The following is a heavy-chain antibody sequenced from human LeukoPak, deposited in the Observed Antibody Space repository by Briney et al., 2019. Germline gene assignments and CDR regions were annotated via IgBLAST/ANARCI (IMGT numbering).Heavy chain of an antibody. CDR1: GGTFSSYA. J-gene: IGHJ4*02. CDR3: ARDLVGATRDGDY. Sequence: SVKVSCKASGGTFSSYAISWVRQAPGQGLEWMRGIIPIFGTANYAQKFQGRVTITADESTSTAYMELSSLRSEDTAVYYCARDLVGATRDGDYWGQGTLVTVSS. V-gene: IGHV1-69*13. D-gene: IGHD1-26*01. CDR2: IIPIFGTA.